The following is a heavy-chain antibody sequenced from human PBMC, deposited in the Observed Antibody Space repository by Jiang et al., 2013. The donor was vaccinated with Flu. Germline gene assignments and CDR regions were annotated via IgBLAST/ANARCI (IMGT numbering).Heavy chain of an antibody. D-gene: IGHD6-19*01. V-gene: IGHV4-34*01. CDR2: INHSGST. CDR3: ASSGQYSSGWYSREGFRGNYYSMDV. J-gene: IGHJ6*03. Sequence: LLKPSETLSLDLRCLWSNPSVSFVNPSVLTTGVGSRQPPGKGLEWIGEINHSGSTNYNPSLKSRVTISVDTSNNQFSLKLSSVTAADAAVYYCASSGQYSSGWYSREGFRGNYYSMDVWDNGTTVTVSS. CDR1: SNPSVSFVNPSVLTT.